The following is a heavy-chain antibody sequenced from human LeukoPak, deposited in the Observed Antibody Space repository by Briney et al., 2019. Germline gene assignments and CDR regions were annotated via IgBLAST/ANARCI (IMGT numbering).Heavy chain of an antibody. CDR3: ARDLYSGSYFSYYYGMDV. CDR2: ISYDGSDK. V-gene: IGHV3-30-3*01. D-gene: IGHD1-26*01. J-gene: IGHJ6*02. CDR1: GFTFSSYW. Sequence: GGSLRLSCAASGFTFSSYWMSWVRQAPGKGLEWVAVISYDGSDKYYADSVRGRFTISRDNSKNTLYLQMNSLRAEDTAVYYCARDLYSGSYFSYYYGMDVWGQGTTVTVSS.